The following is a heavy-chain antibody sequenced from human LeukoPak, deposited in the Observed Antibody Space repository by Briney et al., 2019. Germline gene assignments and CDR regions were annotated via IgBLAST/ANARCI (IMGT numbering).Heavy chain of an antibody. D-gene: IGHD2-2*01. CDR2: IYTSGST. J-gene: IGHJ6*03. V-gene: IGHV4-4*09. Sequence: SETLSLTCTVSGGSISSYYWSWIRQPPGKGLEWIGYIYTSGSTNYNPSLKSRVTISVDTSKNQFSLKLSSVTAADTAVYYCAGMGYCSSTSCLLPTNQTEYYMDVWGKGTTVTVSS. CDR3: AGMGYCSSTSCLLPTNQTEYYMDV. CDR1: GGSISSYY.